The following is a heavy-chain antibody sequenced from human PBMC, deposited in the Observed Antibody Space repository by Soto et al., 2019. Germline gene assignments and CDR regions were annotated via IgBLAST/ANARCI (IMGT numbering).Heavy chain of an antibody. CDR3: ARDRFRLMGIAAAPVMGATSGY. J-gene: IGHJ4*02. V-gene: IGHV3-33*01. Sequence: GGSLRLSCAASGFTFSSYGMHWVRQAPGKGLEWVAVIWYDGSNKYYADSVKGRFTISRDNSKNTLYLQMNSLRAEDTAVYYCARDRFRLMGIAAAPVMGATSGYWGQGTLVTISS. CDR1: GFTFSSYG. D-gene: IGHD6-13*01. CDR2: IWYDGSNK.